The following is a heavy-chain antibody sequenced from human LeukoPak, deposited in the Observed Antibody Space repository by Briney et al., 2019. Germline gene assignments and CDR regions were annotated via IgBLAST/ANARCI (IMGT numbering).Heavy chain of an antibody. J-gene: IGHJ4*02. D-gene: IGHD6-19*01. CDR1: GFTFSSYS. Sequence: PGGSLRLSCAASGFTFSSYSMNWVRQAPGKGLEWVSSISSSSSYIYYADSVKGRFTISRDNSKNTLYLQMNSLRADDTAVYYCARHLYFSGWLFFDYWGQGTLVTVSS. CDR3: ARHLYFSGWLFFDY. V-gene: IGHV3-21*01. CDR2: ISSSSSYI.